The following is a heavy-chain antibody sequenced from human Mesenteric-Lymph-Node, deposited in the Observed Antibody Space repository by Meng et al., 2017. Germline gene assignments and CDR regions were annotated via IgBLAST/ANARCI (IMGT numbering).Heavy chain of an antibody. V-gene: IGHV4-4*02. D-gene: IGHD1-7*01. Sequence: VRLGGSGQGRVKPSGTLLSRWAVCGGCISSNNWWSWVCQSPGKGLGLIGEIYHSWVTNYNTSLKSRVTISVDTSKNQFSLKLSSVTAADTAVYYCARSTGTTYYFDYWGQGTLVTVSS. CDR2: IYHSWVT. J-gene: IGHJ4*02. CDR3: ARSTGTTYYFDY. CDR1: GGCISSNNW.